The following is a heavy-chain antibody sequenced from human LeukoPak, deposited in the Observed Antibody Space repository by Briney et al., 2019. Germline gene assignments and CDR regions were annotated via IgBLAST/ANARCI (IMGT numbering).Heavy chain of an antibody. D-gene: IGHD3-22*01. CDR2: INHSGST. CDR3: ARGHYYDSSGYIFHFDY. Sequence: SETLSLTCAVYGGSFSGYYWSWIRQPPGKGLEWIGEINHSGSTNYNPSLKSRVTISVDTSKNQFSLKLSSVTAADTAVYYCARGHYYDSSGYIFHFDYWGQGTLVTVSS. CDR1: GGSFSGYY. V-gene: IGHV4-34*01. J-gene: IGHJ4*02.